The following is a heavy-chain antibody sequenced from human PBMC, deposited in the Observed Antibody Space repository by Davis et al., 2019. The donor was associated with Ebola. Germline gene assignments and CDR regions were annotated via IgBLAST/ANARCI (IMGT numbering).Heavy chain of an antibody. D-gene: IGHD3-22*01. CDR1: GFTFSNYW. J-gene: IGHJ2*01. CDR3: AGEVEGYYYDSSGYSLIRYFDL. CDR2: INKDGREK. Sequence: GGSLRLSCAASGFTFSNYWMSWVRQGPGRGLEWVANINKDGREKYYVDSVKGRFSIPRDNAKISLSLQMNSLRAEDMAVYYCAGEVEGYYYDSSGYSLIRYFDLWGRGTLVTVSS. V-gene: IGHV3-7*01.